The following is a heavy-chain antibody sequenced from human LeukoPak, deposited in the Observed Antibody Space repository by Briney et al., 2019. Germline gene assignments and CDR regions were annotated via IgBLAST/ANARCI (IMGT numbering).Heavy chain of an antibody. J-gene: IGHJ4*02. CDR1: GGSIRSTSYY. CDR3: ARLQGAAAGYFDS. D-gene: IGHD6-13*01. V-gene: IGHV4-39*01. CDR2: IYYSGST. Sequence: SETLSLTCTVSGGSIRSTSYYWGWIRQPPGKGLEWIGSIYYSGSTYYNPSLKSRVTVSVDTSKNQFSLKLTSVTAADTDVYDCARLQGAAAGYFDSWGQGTLVTVSS.